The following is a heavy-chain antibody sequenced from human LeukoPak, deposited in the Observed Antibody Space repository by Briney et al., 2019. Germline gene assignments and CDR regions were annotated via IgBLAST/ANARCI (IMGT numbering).Heavy chain of an antibody. J-gene: IGHJ4*02. CDR3: ASQSTFGQNDY. Sequence: SETLSLTCNVSGDSISSDYWSWIRQPPGKGLEWIGHIYYSGSTNYNPSLKSRVTISVDASKNLFSLKVSSVTAADTAVYYCASQSTFGQNDYWGQGTLVTVSS. CDR1: GDSISSDY. CDR2: IYYSGST. V-gene: IGHV4-59*01. D-gene: IGHD3-10*01.